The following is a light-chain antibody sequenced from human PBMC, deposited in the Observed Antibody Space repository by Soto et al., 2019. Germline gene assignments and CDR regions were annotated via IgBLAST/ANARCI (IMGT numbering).Light chain of an antibody. J-gene: IGKJ4*01. CDR1: QSVSSSY. V-gene: IGKV3-20*01. CDR3: QQYGTSALT. CDR2: GTS. Sequence: IVLTQSPGTLSLSPGERATLSCRASQSVSSSYLVWYQQRPGQPPRLLIYGTSTRAAGISDRFSGSGSGTVFTLTIYRLEPGDSAVYYCQQYGTSALTFGGGTKV.